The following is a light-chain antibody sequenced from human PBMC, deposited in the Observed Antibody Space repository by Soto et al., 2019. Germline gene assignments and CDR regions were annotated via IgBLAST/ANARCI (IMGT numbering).Light chain of an antibody. J-gene: IGKJ4*01. CDR2: DAS. V-gene: IGKV1-5*01. CDR1: QSISSW. CDR3: QQYNSYSPLT. Sequence: TQSPGTLSLSPGERATLSCRASQSISSWLAWYQQKPGKAPKLLIYDASSLESGVPSRFSGSGSGTEFTLTISSLQPDDFATYYCQQYNSYSPLTFGGGTKVDIK.